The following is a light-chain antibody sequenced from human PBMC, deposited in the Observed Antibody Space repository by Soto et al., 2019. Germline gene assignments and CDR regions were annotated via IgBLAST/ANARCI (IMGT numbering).Light chain of an antibody. Sequence: DIQMTQSPSSLSASVGDRVTITCRASQSISSYLNWYQQKPGKAPKLLIYAASSLQSGVPSRFSGSGSGTDFTLTISSLQPEDFANYYGQQSYSTLLITFGQGTRLEIK. CDR1: QSISSY. CDR3: QQSYSTLLIT. J-gene: IGKJ5*01. V-gene: IGKV1-39*01. CDR2: AAS.